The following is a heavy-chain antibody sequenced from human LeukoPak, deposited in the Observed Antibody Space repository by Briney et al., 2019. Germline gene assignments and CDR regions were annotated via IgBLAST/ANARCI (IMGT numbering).Heavy chain of an antibody. D-gene: IGHD2-2*02. J-gene: IGHJ6*03. CDR2: INHSGST. CDR3: ARGRYCTSTSCYTVWSVNYYYYMDV. CDR1: GGSFSGYY. V-gene: IGHV4-34*01. Sequence: PSETLSLTCAVYGGSFSGYYWSWIRQPPGKGLERIGEINHSGSTNYNPSLKSRVTISVDTSKNQFSLKLSSVTAADTAVYYCARGRYCTSTSCYTVWSVNYYYYMDVWGKGTTVTVSS.